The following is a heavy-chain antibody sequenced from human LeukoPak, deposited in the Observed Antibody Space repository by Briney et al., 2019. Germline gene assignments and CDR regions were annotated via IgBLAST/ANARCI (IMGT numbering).Heavy chain of an antibody. CDR1: GGSISSYY. J-gene: IGHJ4*02. Sequence: PSETLSLTCTVSGGSISSYYWSWIRQPPGKGLEWLGYIYYSGSTNYNPSLKSRVTISVDTSKNQFSLKLSSVTAADTAVYYCARVGRITMVRGVINEHFDYWGQGTLVTVSS. CDR2: IYYSGST. CDR3: ARVGRITMVRGVINEHFDY. V-gene: IGHV4-59*01. D-gene: IGHD3-10*01.